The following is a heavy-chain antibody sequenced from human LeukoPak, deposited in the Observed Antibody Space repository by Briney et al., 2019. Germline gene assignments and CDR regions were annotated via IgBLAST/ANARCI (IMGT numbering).Heavy chain of an antibody. D-gene: IGHD3-22*01. CDR2: ISGSSDHI. J-gene: IGHJ4*02. CDR3: ARHFFDSSGHYYEGY. V-gene: IGHV3-21*01. CDR1: GFTFSNYA. Sequence: GGSLRPSCVSSGFTFSNYAMNWVRQAPGKGLEWVSAISGSSDHIHYADSMKGRFTISRDNAKNSLYLQMNSLTAEDTAVYYCARHFFDSSGHYYEGYWGQGTLVTVSS.